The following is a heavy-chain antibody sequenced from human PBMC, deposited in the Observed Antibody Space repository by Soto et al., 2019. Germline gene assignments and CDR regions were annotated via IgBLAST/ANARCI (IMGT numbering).Heavy chain of an antibody. Sequence: PSETLSLTCAVSGGSISSSNWWSWVRQPPGKRLEWIGEIYHSGCTNYNPSLKSRVSISLDTSKNQFSLKLSSVTAADTAVYYYAINIVVVPARRALTNGWGQGTLVTVCS. CDR3: AINIVVVPARRALTNG. V-gene: IGHV4-4*02. CDR1: GGSISSSNW. D-gene: IGHD2-2*01. J-gene: IGHJ4*02. CDR2: IYHSGCT.